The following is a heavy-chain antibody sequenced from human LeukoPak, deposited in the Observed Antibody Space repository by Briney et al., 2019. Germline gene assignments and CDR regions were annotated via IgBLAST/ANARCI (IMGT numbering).Heavy chain of an antibody. CDR1: GFTFSSYA. D-gene: IGHD3-10*01. J-gene: IGHJ6*02. V-gene: IGHV3-23*01. CDR2: ISGSGGST. CDR3: AKCRDYYGSGSYPYYYYGMDV. Sequence: GGSLRLSCAASGFTFSSYAMSWVRQAPGKGLEWVSAISGSGGSTYYADSVKGRFTISRDNSKNTLYLQMNSLRAEDTAVDYCAKCRDYYGSGSYPYYYYGMDVWGQGTTVTVSS.